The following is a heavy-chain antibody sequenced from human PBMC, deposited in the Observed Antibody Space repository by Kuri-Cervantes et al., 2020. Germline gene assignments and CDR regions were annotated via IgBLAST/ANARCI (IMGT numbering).Heavy chain of an antibody. Sequence: ASVKVSCKASGYTFTSYGISWVRQAPGQGLEWMGWISAYNGNTNYAQKLQGRVTMTTDTSTSTAYMELRSLRSDDTAVYYCARDGRAGTVTTAFYGMDVWGQGTTVTVSS. J-gene: IGHJ6*02. CDR3: ARDGRAGTVTTAFYGMDV. D-gene: IGHD4-17*01. CDR1: GYTFTSYG. CDR2: ISAYNGNT. V-gene: IGHV1-18*01.